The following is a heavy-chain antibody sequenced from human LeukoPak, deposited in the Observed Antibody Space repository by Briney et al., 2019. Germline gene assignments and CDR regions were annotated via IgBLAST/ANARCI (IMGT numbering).Heavy chain of an antibody. V-gene: IGHV3-20*04. D-gene: IGHD6-13*01. Sequence: RSGGSLRLSCAASGFTFSDEYMSWVRQAPGKGLEWVSGINWNGGGTGYADSVKGRVTISRDNSKNTVYLQMNSLRAEDTAVYYCTRAPIGAAGPFDFWGQGTLVTVSS. CDR3: TRAPIGAAGPFDF. CDR1: GFTFSDEY. CDR2: INWNGGGT. J-gene: IGHJ4*02.